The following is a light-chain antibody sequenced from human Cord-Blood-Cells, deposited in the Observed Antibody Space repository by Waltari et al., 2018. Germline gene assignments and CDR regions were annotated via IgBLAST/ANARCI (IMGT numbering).Light chain of an antibody. CDR2: GAS. J-gene: IGKJ4*01. CDR1: QSFSSSY. Sequence: EIVLTPSPGTLSLSPGERATPSCRASQSFSSSYLAWYQQKPGQAPRLLIYGASSRATGIPDRFSGSGSGTDFTLTISRLEPEDFAVYYCQQYGSSPLTFGGGTKVEIK. V-gene: IGKV3-20*01. CDR3: QQYGSSPLT.